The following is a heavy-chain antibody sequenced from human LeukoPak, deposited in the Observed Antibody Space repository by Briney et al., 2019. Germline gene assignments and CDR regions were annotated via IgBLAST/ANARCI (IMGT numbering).Heavy chain of an antibody. D-gene: IGHD3-22*01. CDR1: GFTFSSYV. CDR2: ISGSGGST. J-gene: IGHJ4*02. Sequence: GGSLRLSCAASGFTFSSYVMSWVRQAPGKGLEWVSAISGSGGSTYYADSVKGRFTISRDDSKNTLYLQMNSLRAEDTAVYYCAKGYYYDSSGYYCPFDYWGQGTLVTVSS. V-gene: IGHV3-23*01. CDR3: AKGYYYDSSGYYCPFDY.